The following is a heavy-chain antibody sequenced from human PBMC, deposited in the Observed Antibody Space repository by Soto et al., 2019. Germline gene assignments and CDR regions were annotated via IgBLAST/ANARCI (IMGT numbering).Heavy chain of an antibody. Sequence: SETLSLTCTVSGGSISSSSYYWGWIRQPPGKGLEWIGSLYYSGSTYYNPSLKSRVTISVDKSKNQLSLKLSSVTAADTAVYYCARHMRTYYDFWSGYIPYYYYYGMDVWGQGTTVTVSS. V-gene: IGHV4-39*01. D-gene: IGHD3-3*01. J-gene: IGHJ6*02. CDR1: GGSISSSSYY. CDR3: ARHMRTYYDFWSGYIPYYYYYGMDV. CDR2: LYYSGST.